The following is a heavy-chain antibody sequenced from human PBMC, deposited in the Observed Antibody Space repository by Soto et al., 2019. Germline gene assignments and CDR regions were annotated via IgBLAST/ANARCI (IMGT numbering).Heavy chain of an antibody. CDR3: ARHIIQEYLSWYFDL. V-gene: IGHV4-39*01. J-gene: IGHJ2*01. D-gene: IGHD1-20*01. Sequence: SETLSLTCTVSGGSISSSSYYWGWIRQPPGKGLEWIGSIYYSGSTYYNPSLKSRVTISVDTSKNQFSLKLSSVTAADTAVYYCARHIIQEYLSWYFDLWGRGTLVTVSS. CDR1: GGSISSSSYY. CDR2: IYYSGST.